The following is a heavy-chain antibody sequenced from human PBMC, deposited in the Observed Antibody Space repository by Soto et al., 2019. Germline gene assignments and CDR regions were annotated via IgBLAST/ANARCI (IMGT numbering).Heavy chain of an antibody. Sequence: ASVKVSCKASGYTFTSYDINWVRQATGQGLEWMGWMNPNSGNTGYAQKFQGRVTMTRNTSISTAYMELSSLRSEDTAVYYCARSRGYDFWSGYLYYYYYGMDVWGQGTTVTVYS. CDR2: MNPNSGNT. CDR1: GYTFTSYD. J-gene: IGHJ6*02. D-gene: IGHD3-3*01. CDR3: ARSRGYDFWSGYLYYYYYGMDV. V-gene: IGHV1-8*01.